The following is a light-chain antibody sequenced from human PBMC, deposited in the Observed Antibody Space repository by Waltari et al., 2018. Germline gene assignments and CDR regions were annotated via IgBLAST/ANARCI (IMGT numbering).Light chain of an antibody. V-gene: IGKV1-9*01. J-gene: IGKJ4*01. CDR3: QQLSSQPLT. Sequence: DIQLTQSPSLLSSLLGYRVTITCRASQGISSYVAWYQQNPGKAPRLLIHSASTLQSGVPSRFSGSGSGTEFTLTISSLQPEDFASYYCQQLSSQPLTFGGGTKVEI. CDR1: QGISSY. CDR2: SAS.